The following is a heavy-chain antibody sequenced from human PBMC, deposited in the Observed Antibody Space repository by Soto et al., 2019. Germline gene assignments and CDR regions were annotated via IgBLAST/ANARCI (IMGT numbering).Heavy chain of an antibody. D-gene: IGHD6-19*01. CDR3: AKDLRGSSYRPNWFDP. CDR1: GFTFSSYA. J-gene: IGHJ5*02. CDR2: ISGSGGST. Sequence: PGGSLRLSCAASGFTFSSYAMSWVRQAPGKGLEWVSAISGSGGSTYYADSVKGRFTISRDNSKNTLYLQMNSLRAEDTAVYYCAKDLRGSSYRPNWFDPWGQGTLVTVSS. V-gene: IGHV3-23*01.